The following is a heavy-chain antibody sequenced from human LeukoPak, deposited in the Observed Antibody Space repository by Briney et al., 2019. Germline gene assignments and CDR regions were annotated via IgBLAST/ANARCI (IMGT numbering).Heavy chain of an antibody. J-gene: IGHJ6*02. CDR2: ISDSGRT. V-gene: IGHV4-59*01. D-gene: IGHD3-16*01. Sequence: PLETLSLTCTVSGGSIRNYYWSWIRQSPGRGLEWIGDISDSGRTSYSPSLMSRVAISVDMSKSQFSLKVNSVTAADTAVYYCARTNEGEFYYYGMDVWGQGTTVTVSS. CDR1: GGSIRNYY. CDR3: ARTNEGEFYYYGMDV.